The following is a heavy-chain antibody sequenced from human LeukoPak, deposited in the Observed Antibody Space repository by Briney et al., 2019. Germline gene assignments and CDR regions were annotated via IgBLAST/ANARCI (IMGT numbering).Heavy chain of an antibody. CDR2: ISTSSSYI. D-gene: IGHD6-13*01. Sequence: GGSLRLSCAASGFTFSRNSMNWVRQAPGKGLEGGSSISTSSSYIYYADSVKGRFTISRDNAKNSLYLQMKSLRVEDTAVYYCARFGPIAAAGYYYYYMDVWGKGTTVTISS. J-gene: IGHJ6*03. CDR1: GFTFSRNS. V-gene: IGHV3-21*04. CDR3: ARFGPIAAAGYYYYYMDV.